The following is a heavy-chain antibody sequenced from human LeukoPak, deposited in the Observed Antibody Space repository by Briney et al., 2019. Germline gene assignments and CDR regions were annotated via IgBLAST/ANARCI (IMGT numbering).Heavy chain of an antibody. CDR1: GYTFTSYG. Sequence: GASVKVSCKASGYTFTSYGISWVRQAPGQGLERMGWISAYNGNTNYAQKLQGRVTMTTDTSTSTAYMELRSLRSDDTAVYYCAIVGADSSGWYRGWFDPWGQGTLVTVSS. CDR2: ISAYNGNT. CDR3: AIVGADSSGWYRGWFDP. D-gene: IGHD6-19*01. V-gene: IGHV1-18*01. J-gene: IGHJ5*02.